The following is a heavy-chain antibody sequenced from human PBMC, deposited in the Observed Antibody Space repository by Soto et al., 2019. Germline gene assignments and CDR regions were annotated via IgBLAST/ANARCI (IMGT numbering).Heavy chain of an antibody. CDR1: GYTFASCA. V-gene: IGHV1-18*01. D-gene: IGHD3-9*01. CDR2: ISAYNGNT. Sequence: GASVKVSCKASGYTFASCAISWMRQAPGQGLEWMGWISAYNGNTNYAQKLQGRVTMTTDKSTSTAYMELSSLRSDDTAVYYCAREGTYYDILTGYIRGWFDPWGQGTLVTVSS. J-gene: IGHJ5*02. CDR3: AREGTYYDILTGYIRGWFDP.